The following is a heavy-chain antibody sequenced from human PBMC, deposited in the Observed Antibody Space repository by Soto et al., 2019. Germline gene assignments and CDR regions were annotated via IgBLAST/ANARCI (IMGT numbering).Heavy chain of an antibody. V-gene: IGHV3-21*01. CDR1: GLTFRSFT. D-gene: IGHD6-13*01. CDR3: TRDASRDSSARGWFDP. J-gene: IGHJ5*02. Sequence: PGGSMRLSCAASGLTFRSFTINWVRQAPGKELEWVSTISSNSAYIYYTDALRGRFTISRDNAKNSLHLQMNSLRAEDTAVYYCTRDASRDSSARGWFDPWGPGTLVTVSS. CDR2: ISSNSAYI.